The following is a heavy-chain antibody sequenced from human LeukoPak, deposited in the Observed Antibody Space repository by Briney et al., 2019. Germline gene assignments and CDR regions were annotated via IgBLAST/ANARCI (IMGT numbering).Heavy chain of an antibody. CDR2: FYSNDDK. CDR1: GFSLSTRGVG. J-gene: IGHJ4*02. D-gene: IGHD1-26*01. CDR3: AHRHSSTRLDY. V-gene: IGHV2-5*01. Sequence: SGPTLVNPTQTLTLTCTFSGFSLSTRGVGVGWIRQPPGRALEWLAFFYSNDDKEYRPSLQNRLTITNDTSKNQVVLTMTNMDPVDTATDYCAHRHSSTRLDYWGRASLLTVSS.